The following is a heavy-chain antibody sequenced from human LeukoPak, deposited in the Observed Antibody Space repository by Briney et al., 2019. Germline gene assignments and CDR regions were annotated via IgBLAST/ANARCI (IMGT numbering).Heavy chain of an antibody. CDR1: GFTFSSYE. J-gene: IGHJ4*02. D-gene: IGHD3-9*01. CDR3: AREARYFDWLLLGGSFDY. V-gene: IGHV3-48*03. Sequence: GGSLRLSCAASGFTFSSYEMNWVRQAPGKGLEWVSYISSSGSTIYYADSVKGRFTISRDNSKNTLYLQMKSLRAEDTAVYYCAREARYFDWLLLGGSFDYWGQGTLVTVSS. CDR2: ISSSGSTI.